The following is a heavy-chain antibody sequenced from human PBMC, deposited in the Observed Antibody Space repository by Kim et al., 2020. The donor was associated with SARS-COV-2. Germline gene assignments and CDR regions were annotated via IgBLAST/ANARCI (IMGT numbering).Heavy chain of an antibody. CDR1: GFTFSNAW. Sequence: GGSLRLSCAASGFTFSNAWMSWVRQAPGKGLEWVGRIKSKTDGGTTDYAAPVKGRFTISRDDSKNTLYLQMNSLKTEDTAVYYCTTQIGGELLTTLDYWGQGTLVTVSS. D-gene: IGHD3-10*01. V-gene: IGHV3-15*01. CDR3: TTQIGGELLTTLDY. J-gene: IGHJ4*02. CDR2: IKSKTDGGTT.